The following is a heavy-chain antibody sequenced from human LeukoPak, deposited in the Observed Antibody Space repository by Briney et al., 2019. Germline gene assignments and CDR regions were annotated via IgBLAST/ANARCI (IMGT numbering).Heavy chain of an antibody. J-gene: IGHJ4*02. Sequence: SETLSLTCTVSGGSISSYYWSWIRQPPGKGLEWIGYIYYSGSTNYNPSLKSRVTISVDTSKNQFSLKLSSVTAADTAVYYCARGPRYSFYWGQGTLVSVSS. D-gene: IGHD6-13*01. CDR1: GGSISSYY. V-gene: IGHV4-59*01. CDR3: ARGPRYSFY. CDR2: IYYSGST.